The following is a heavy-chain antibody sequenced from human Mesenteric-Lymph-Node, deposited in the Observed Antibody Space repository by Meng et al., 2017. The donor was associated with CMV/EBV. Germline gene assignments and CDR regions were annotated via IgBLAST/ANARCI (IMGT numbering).Heavy chain of an antibody. V-gene: IGHV3-48*04. J-gene: IGHJ4*02. CDR3: ARDRNSYYYYFDY. D-gene: IGHD5-18*01. CDR2: ISSSGSTI. Sequence: GGSLRLSCAASGFTFSSYWMHWVRQAPGKGLEWVSYISSSGSTIYYADSVKGRFTISRDNAKNSLYLQMNSLRAEDTAVYYCARDRNSYYYYFDYWGQGTLVTVSS. CDR1: GFTFSSYW.